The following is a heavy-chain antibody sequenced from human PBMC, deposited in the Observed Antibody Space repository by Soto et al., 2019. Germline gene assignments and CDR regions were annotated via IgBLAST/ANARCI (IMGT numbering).Heavy chain of an antibody. J-gene: IGHJ4*02. CDR1: GFTFSGYE. CDR3: ARAAGPSIAARPQFDY. CDR2: ISSSGSTI. D-gene: IGHD6-6*01. Sequence: PVGSLRHSCSASGFTFSGYEMNWGRQAPGKGLEWVSYISSSGSTIYYADSVKGRFTISRDNAKNSLYLQMNSLRAEDTAVYYCARAAGPSIAARPQFDYWGQGTLVTVSS. V-gene: IGHV3-48*03.